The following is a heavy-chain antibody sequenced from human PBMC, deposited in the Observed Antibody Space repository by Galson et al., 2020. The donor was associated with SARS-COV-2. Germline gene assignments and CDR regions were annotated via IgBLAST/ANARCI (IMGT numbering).Heavy chain of an antibody. Sequence: SETLSLTCTVSGASVTSDSFYWCWIRQSPGKGLEWIGYIYYSGSTNYNPSLKSRVTMSIDTSKNQFSLQLTSVTAADTAVYYCERHPLPYSNTRPVWGRGTTVNVSS. CDR3: ERHPLPYSNTRPV. V-gene: IGHV4-61*01. CDR1: GASVTSDSFY. CDR2: IYYSGST. J-gene: IGHJ3*01. D-gene: IGHD4-4*01.